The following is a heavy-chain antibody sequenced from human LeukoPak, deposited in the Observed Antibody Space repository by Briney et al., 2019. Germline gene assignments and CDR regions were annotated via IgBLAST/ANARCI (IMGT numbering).Heavy chain of an antibody. CDR3: AKDTILDLMCSGYDLLFGEARLNYFDY. CDR2: ISGSGGST. D-gene: IGHD5-12*01. CDR1: AFTFSSYA. Sequence: GGSLRLSCAASAFTFSSYAMSWVRQAPGKGMEWVSAISGSGGSTYYADSVKGRFTISRDNSKNTLYLQMNSLRAEDTAVYYCAKDTILDLMCSGYDLLFGEARLNYFDYWGQGTLVTVSS. V-gene: IGHV3-23*01. J-gene: IGHJ4*02.